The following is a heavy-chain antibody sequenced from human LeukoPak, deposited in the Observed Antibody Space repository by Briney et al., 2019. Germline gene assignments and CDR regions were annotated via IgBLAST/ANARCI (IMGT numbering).Heavy chain of an antibody. D-gene: IGHD5-18*01. CDR1: GFTFDDYA. CDR3: AKDLTGGHSKGPFDY. V-gene: IGHV3-9*03. Sequence: GGSLRLSCAASGFTFDDYAMHWVRQAPGKGLEWVSGISWNSGSIGYADSVKGRFTISRDNAKNSLYLQMNSLRAEDMALYYCAKDLTGGHSKGPFDYWGQGTLVTVSS. J-gene: IGHJ4*02. CDR2: ISWNSGSI.